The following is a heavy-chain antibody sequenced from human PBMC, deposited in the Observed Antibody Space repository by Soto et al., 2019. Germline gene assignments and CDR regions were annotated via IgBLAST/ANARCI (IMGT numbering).Heavy chain of an antibody. J-gene: IGHJ4*02. Sequence: SETLSLTCTVSGGSISSYYWSWIRQPPGKGLEWIGYIYYSGSTYYNPSLKSRVTISVDTSKDQCSLKLSSVTAADTAVYYCARGVATIINYFDYWGQRTPVTVSS. CDR3: ARGVATIINYFDY. V-gene: IGHV4-59*12. CDR1: GGSISSYY. D-gene: IGHD5-12*01. CDR2: IYYSGST.